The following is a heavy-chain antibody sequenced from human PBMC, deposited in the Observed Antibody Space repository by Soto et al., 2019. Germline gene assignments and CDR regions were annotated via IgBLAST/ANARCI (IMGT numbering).Heavy chain of an antibody. V-gene: IGHV4-31*02. CDR2: IYYSGST. CDR1: GYSISSGGYY. Sequence: SETLSLTCTVSGYSISSGGYYWSWIRQHPGKGLEWIGYIYYSGSTYYNPSLKSRATISVDTSKNQFSLKLSSVTAADTAVYYCAREDDSRPSPDAFDIWGQGTMVTVSS. D-gene: IGHD3-22*01. CDR3: AREDDSRPSPDAFDI. J-gene: IGHJ3*02.